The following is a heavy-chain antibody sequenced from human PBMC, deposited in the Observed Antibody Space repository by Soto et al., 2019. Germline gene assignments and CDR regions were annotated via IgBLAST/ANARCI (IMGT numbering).Heavy chain of an antibody. Sequence: GRSHRVSSAASGLTFSSYDMHWVRQATGKGLEWVSAIGTAGDTYYPGSVKGRFTISRENAKNSLYLQMNSLRAGDTAVYYCARGEVYYYYMDVWGKGTTVTVSS. J-gene: IGHJ6*03. CDR2: IGTAGDT. CDR1: GLTFSSYD. V-gene: IGHV3-13*01. CDR3: ARGEVYYYYMDV.